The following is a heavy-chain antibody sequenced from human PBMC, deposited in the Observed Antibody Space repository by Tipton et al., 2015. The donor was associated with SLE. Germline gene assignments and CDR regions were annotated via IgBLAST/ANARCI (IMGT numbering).Heavy chain of an antibody. CDR2: IYYSGST. CDR1: GASISLHY. J-gene: IGHJ6*03. V-gene: IGHV4-59*11. D-gene: IGHD6-19*01. Sequence: TLSLTCTVSGASISLHYWSWIRQSPGKGLEWIGYIYYSGSTTYSPSLESRVTISVDTSKNQFSLKLSSVTAADTAVYYCAGSLYANSRQWDYMDVWGKGTTATVSS. CDR3: AGSLYANSRQWDYMDV.